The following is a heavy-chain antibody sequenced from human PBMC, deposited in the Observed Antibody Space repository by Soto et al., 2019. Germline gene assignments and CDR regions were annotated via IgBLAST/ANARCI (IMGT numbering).Heavy chain of an antibody. D-gene: IGHD3-16*01. V-gene: IGHV1-8*01. CDR1: GYMFTSYD. Sequence: QVQLVQSGAEVKKPGASVKVSCRASGYMFTSYDINWVRQAAGQGLEWLGRMNPNNGKTDYAQKYQGSLTMTKDTYIRTDYKELSSLPSEHTAVYYCEKDFGGLYNRFDPWGQGTLVTVSS. J-gene: IGHJ5*02. CDR3: EKDFGGLYNRFDP. CDR2: MNPNNGKT.